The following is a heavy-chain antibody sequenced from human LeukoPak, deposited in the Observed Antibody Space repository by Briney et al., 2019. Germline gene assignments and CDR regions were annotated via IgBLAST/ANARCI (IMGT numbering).Heavy chain of an antibody. D-gene: IGHD7-27*01. CDR1: GFTFSSYA. J-gene: IGHJ4*02. CDR2: ISGSGGSA. CDR3: ASNWGNETGLH. V-gene: IGHV3-23*01. Sequence: GGSLRLSCAASGFTFSSYAMSWVRQAPGKGLEWVSAISGSGGSAYYADSVKGRFTISRDNSKNTLYLQMNSLRAEDTAVYYCASNWGNETGLHWGQGTLVTVSS.